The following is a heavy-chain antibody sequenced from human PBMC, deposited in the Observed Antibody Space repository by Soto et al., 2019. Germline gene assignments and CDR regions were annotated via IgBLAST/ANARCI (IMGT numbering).Heavy chain of an antibody. CDR1: IGGVC. CDR3: AHSPFYGDKLDY. D-gene: IGHD4-17*01. Sequence: IGGVCVGWIRQPPGKALEWLAVIYWDGDKLYSPSLKSRLSIAKDTSKNQVVLTMTNMDPVDTATYYCAHSPFYGDKLDYWGQGTLVSVSS. J-gene: IGHJ4*02. V-gene: IGHV2-5*02. CDR2: IYWDGDK.